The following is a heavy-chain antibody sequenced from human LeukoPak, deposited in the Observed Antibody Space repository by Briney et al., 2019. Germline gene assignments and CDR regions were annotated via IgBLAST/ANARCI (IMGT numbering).Heavy chain of an antibody. Sequence: SETLSLTCTVSGGSISSSSYYWGWIRQPPGKGLEWIGSIYYSGSTYYNPSLKSRVTISVDTSKNQFSLKLSSVTAADTAVYYCARAKMATTPFDYWGQGTLVTVSS. CDR2: IYYSGST. D-gene: IGHD5-24*01. J-gene: IGHJ4*02. CDR3: ARAKMATTPFDY. V-gene: IGHV4-39*07. CDR1: GGSISSSSYY.